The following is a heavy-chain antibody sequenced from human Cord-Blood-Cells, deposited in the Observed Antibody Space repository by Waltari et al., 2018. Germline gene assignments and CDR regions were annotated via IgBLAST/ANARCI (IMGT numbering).Heavy chain of an antibody. V-gene: IGHV3-73*02. Sequence: EVQLVESGGGLVQPGGSLKLSCAASGFTFSGSAMHWVRQASGKGLEGVGRIRSKANSYATAYAASVKGRFTISRDDSKSTAYLQMNSLKTEDTAVYYCTGSTGTFDYWGQGTLVTVSS. CDR2: IRSKANSYAT. CDR1: GFTFSGSA. J-gene: IGHJ4*02. CDR3: TGSTGTFDY. D-gene: IGHD2-8*02.